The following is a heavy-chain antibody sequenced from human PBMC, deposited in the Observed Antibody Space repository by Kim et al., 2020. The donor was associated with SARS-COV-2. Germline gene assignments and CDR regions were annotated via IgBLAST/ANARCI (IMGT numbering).Heavy chain of an antibody. Sequence: GGSLRLSCAASGFTFDDYAMHWVRQAPGKGLEWVSGISWNSGSIGYADSVKGRFTISRDNAKNSLYLQMNSLRAEDTALYYCAKAGDSSSWYDYYYGIDV. CDR3: AKAGDSSSWYDYYYGIDV. D-gene: IGHD6-13*01. CDR1: GFTFDDYA. CDR2: ISWNSGSI. V-gene: IGHV3-9*01. J-gene: IGHJ6*01.